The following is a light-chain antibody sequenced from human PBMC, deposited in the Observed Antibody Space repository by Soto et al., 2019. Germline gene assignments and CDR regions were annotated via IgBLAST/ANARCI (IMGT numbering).Light chain of an antibody. Sequence: QSVLTQPASLSGSPGQSITISCTGTSSDVGSYNLVSWYQQHPGKAPKLMIYEVSKRPSGVSNRFSGSKSGNTASLTISGLQAEDEADYYCCSYAGSSLYVFGTGTKVTV. CDR1: SSDVGSYNL. J-gene: IGLJ1*01. CDR2: EVS. V-gene: IGLV2-23*02. CDR3: CSYAGSSLYV.